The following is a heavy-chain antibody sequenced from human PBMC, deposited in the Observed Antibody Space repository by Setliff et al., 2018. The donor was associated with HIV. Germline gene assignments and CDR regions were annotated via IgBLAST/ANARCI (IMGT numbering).Heavy chain of an antibody. CDR3: ARTYSSNWYIDY. J-gene: IGHJ4*02. CDR2: VYSSGSI. CDR1: GDSINSDTYY. D-gene: IGHD6-13*01. V-gene: IGHV4-61*02. Sequence: SETLSLTCTVSGDSINSDTYYWSWIRQPAGKGLEWIGRVYSSGSIAYNPSFKSRVSISLDTSKNQFSLKLSSVTAADTAIYYCARTYSSNWYIDYWGQGTLVTVSS.